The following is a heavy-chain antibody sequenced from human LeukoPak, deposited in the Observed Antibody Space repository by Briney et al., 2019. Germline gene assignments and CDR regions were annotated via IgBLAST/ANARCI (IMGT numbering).Heavy chain of an antibody. V-gene: IGHV4-39*01. Sequence: SETLSLTCTVSGGSISSSSYYWGWIRQPPGKGLEWIGSIYYSGSTFYDPSLESRVTISVDTSKNQFSLKLGSVTAADTAVYYCARHWCTSTSCYSLFDYWGQGTLVTVSS. D-gene: IGHD2-2*01. CDR3: ARHWCTSTSCYSLFDY. J-gene: IGHJ4*02. CDR1: GGSISSSSYY. CDR2: IYYSGST.